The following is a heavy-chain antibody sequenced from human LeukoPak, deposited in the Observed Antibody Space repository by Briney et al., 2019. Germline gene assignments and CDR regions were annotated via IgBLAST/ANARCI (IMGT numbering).Heavy chain of an antibody. CDR1: GGSISSYY. J-gene: IGHJ3*02. Sequence: SETLSLTCTVSGGSISSYYWRWIRQPAGKGLEWIGRIYTSGSTNYNPSLKSRVTMSVDTSKNQFSLKLSSVTAADTAVYYCARGYSFLELGPTDAFDIWGQGTMVTVSS. CDR3: ARGYSFLELGPTDAFDI. V-gene: IGHV4-4*07. D-gene: IGHD3-3*01. CDR2: IYTSGST.